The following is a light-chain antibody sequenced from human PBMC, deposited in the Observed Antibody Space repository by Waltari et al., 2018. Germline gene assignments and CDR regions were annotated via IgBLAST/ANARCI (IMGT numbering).Light chain of an antibody. CDR1: QNIGNN. CDR2: DVS. V-gene: IGKV1-39*01. CDR3: QQSFTIPVA. Sequence: DIKVTQSPSSLSASVGDRVSITCRASQNIGNNLNWYQQQPGRAPKLLIYDVSSLNSGVPSRFRGSSSGTEFTLTISSLQPEDFATYYCQQSFTIPVAFGGGTKVDI. J-gene: IGKJ4*01.